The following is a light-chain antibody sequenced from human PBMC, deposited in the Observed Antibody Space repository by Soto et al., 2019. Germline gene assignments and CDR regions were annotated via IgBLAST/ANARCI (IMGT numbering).Light chain of an antibody. CDR1: QSVSSN. CDR3: QQYNNWPPWT. J-gene: IGKJ1*01. Sequence: EIVMTQSPATLSVSPGERATLSCRASQSVSSNLAWYQQKPGQAPRHLIYGASTRATGIPARFSGSGSGTEFTLTISSLQAEEFAVYCCQQYNNWPPWTCGQGTKVEIK. V-gene: IGKV3-15*01. CDR2: GAS.